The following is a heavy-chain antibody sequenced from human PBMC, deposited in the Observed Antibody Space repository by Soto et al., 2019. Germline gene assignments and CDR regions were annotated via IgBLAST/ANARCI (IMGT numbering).Heavy chain of an antibody. CDR2: HYSGGST. CDR1: GFSVSSNY. V-gene: IGHV3-53*01. Sequence: GGSLRLSCAISGFSVSSNYLSWVRQAPGKGLEWVSVHYSGGSTYYADSVQGRFTISRDKSNSTLYLQMRRVRAEDTAVYFCARHRHPRGTVGATSPLDPWGQGTQVTVSS. CDR3: ARHRHPRGTVGATSPLDP. D-gene: IGHD1-26*01. J-gene: IGHJ5*02.